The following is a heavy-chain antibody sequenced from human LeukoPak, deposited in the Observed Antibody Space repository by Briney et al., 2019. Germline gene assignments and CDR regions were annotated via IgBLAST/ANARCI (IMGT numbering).Heavy chain of an antibody. V-gene: IGHV3-53*01. CDR2: IYGGGAT. J-gene: IGHJ4*02. D-gene: IGHD6-6*01. CDR1: ELTVSSDY. Sequence: PGGSLRLSCAASELTVSSDYMAWVRQAPGKGLEWISVIYGGGATYYADSVQGRFTISRDTSNNALYLQMISLRVEDTAVYHCARLLPASRHYFDYWGLGTLVTVSS. CDR3: ARLLPASRHYFDY.